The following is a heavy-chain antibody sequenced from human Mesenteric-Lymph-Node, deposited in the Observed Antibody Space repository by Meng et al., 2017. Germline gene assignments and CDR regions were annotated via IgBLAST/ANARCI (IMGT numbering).Heavy chain of an antibody. CDR1: GYTFTNDD. CDR2: MNPNSGQT. Sequence: ASVKVSCKASGYTFTNDDINWVRLATGQGLEWMGWMNPNSGQTGYTQKFQGRVTMTRDTSINTAYMELSGLRSEDTAVYYCARGPGRSTGWYDDYWGQGTLVTVSS. D-gene: IGHD6-19*01. J-gene: IGHJ4*02. CDR3: ARGPGRSTGWYDDY. V-gene: IGHV1-8*02.